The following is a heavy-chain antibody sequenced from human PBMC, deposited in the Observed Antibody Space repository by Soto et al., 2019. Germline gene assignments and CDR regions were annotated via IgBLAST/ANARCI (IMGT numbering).Heavy chain of an antibody. V-gene: IGHV2-5*02. CDR1: GFSLSTPGVG. CDR2: IYWDDDK. D-gene: IGHD4-4*01. CDR3: AHRPLPYRYYFDY. J-gene: IGHJ4*02. Sequence: QITLKESGPTLVKPTQTLTLTCTFSGFSLSTPGVGVGWIRQPPGKALEWLGIIYWDDDKWYSPSLKSRLTITRDTSKNPVALTMTNRDPVVTATYYCAHRPLPYRYYFDYWCQGTPVTVSS.